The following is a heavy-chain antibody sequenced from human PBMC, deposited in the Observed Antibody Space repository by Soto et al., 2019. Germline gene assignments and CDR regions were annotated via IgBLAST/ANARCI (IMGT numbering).Heavy chain of an antibody. CDR3: ARHKAALGYYMDV. D-gene: IGHD2-15*01. CDR1: GGSISSSSYY. V-gene: IGHV4-39*01. Sequence: SETLSLTCTVSGGSISSSSYYWGWIRQPPGKGLEWIGSIYYSGSTNYNPSLKSRVTISVDTSKSQFSLKLSSVTAADTAVYYCARHKAALGYYMDVWGKGTTVTVSS. CDR2: IYYSGST. J-gene: IGHJ6*03.